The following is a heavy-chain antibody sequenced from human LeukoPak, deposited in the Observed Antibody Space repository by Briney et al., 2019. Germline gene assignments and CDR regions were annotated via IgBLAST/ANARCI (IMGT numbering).Heavy chain of an antibody. V-gene: IGHV3-53*01. CDR1: GLTVSSNY. J-gene: IGHJ4*02. CDR3: ARERRYCSGVNCYSGLDY. Sequence: GGSLGLSCAASGLTVSSNYLNWVRQAPGKGLEWVSIIYSSGNTYYADSVKGRFIISRDNSKNTLYLQMTSLRLEDTAVYYCARERRYCSGVNCYSGLDYWGQGTRVTVSS. D-gene: IGHD2-15*01. CDR2: IYSSGNT.